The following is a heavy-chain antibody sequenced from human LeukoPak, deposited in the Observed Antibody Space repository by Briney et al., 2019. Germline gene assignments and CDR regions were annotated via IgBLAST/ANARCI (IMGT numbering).Heavy chain of an antibody. D-gene: IGHD4-17*01. J-gene: IGHJ4*02. CDR1: GFTASTNY. CDR2: IYSGGGT. V-gene: IGHV3-66*01. Sequence: PGGSLRLSCAASGFTASTNYMSWVRQAPGKGLEWVSLIYSGGGTYYADSAKGRFTISRDNSRNTLSLQMNSLRVDDTAVYYCARGFRSVTTWGYFDYWGQGALVTVSS. CDR3: ARGFRSVTTWGYFDY.